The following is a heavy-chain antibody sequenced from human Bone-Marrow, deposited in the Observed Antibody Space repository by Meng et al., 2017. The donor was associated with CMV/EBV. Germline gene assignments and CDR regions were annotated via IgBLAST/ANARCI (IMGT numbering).Heavy chain of an antibody. CDR1: GFTFSSYA. CDR3: ARSTLMKVLPTGLVEHYYYGMEV. CDR2: ISYDGSNK. J-gene: IGHJ6*02. Sequence: GGSLKISCAASGFTFSSYAMHWVRQAPGKGLEWVAVISYDGSNKYYADSVKGRFTISRDNSKNTLYLQMNSLRAEDTAVYYCARSTLMKVLPTGLVEHYYYGMEVWGQGTTVTVSS. V-gene: IGHV3-30*04. D-gene: IGHD1-1*01.